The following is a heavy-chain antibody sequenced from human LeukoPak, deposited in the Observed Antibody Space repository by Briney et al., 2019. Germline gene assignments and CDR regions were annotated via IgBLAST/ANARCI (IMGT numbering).Heavy chain of an antibody. Sequence: SVKVSCKASGGTFSSYAISWVRQAPGQGLEWMGRIIPILGIANYAQKFQGRVTSPADKSTSTAYMELSSLRSEDTAVYYCARGDFWSGSYGMDVWGQGTTVTVSS. CDR3: ARGDFWSGSYGMDV. CDR2: IIPILGIA. V-gene: IGHV1-69*04. D-gene: IGHD3-3*01. J-gene: IGHJ6*02. CDR1: GGTFSSYA.